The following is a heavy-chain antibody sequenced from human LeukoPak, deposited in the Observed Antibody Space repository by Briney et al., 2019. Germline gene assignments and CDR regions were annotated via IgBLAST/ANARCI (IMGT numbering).Heavy chain of an antibody. CDR2: IWYDGSNK. CDR3: ATDRSNSWVDY. D-gene: IGHD6-19*01. V-gene: IGHV3-33*08. CDR1: GFTFSDYS. J-gene: IGHJ4*02. Sequence: GGSLRLSCAASGFTFSDYSMNWVRQAPGKGLEWVAFIWYDGSNKYYVDSVKGRFTISRDNSKNTLYLQMSSLRVDDTAVYYCATDRSNSWVDYWGLGTLVTVAS.